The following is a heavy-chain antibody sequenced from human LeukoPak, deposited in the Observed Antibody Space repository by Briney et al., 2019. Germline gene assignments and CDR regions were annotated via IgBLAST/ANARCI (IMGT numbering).Heavy chain of an antibody. CDR1: GFTFSSYA. CDR3: AKDSSSWPEYFQH. V-gene: IGHV3-23*01. CDR2: ISGSGGST. D-gene: IGHD6-13*01. Sequence: PGGSLRLSCAASGFTFSSYAMSWVRQAPGKGLEWVSAISGSGGSTYYADSVKGRLTISRDNSKNTLYLQMNSLRAEDTAVYYCAKDSSSWPEYFQHWGQGTLVTVSS. J-gene: IGHJ1*01.